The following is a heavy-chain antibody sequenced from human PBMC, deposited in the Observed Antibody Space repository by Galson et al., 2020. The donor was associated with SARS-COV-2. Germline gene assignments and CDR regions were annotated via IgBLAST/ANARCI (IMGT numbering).Heavy chain of an antibody. Sequence: TGGSLRLSCAASGFTFSGSAMHWVRQASGKGLEWVGRIRSKANSYATAYAASVKGRFTISRDDSKNTAYLQMNSLKTEDTAVYYCTRCDGDFYYYYGMDVWGQGTTVTVSS. CDR2: IRSKANSYAT. D-gene: IGHD4-17*01. CDR1: GFTFSGSA. CDR3: TRCDGDFYYYYGMDV. J-gene: IGHJ6*02. V-gene: IGHV3-73*01.